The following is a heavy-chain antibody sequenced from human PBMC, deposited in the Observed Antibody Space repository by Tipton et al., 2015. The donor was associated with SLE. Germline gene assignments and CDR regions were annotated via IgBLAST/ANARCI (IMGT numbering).Heavy chain of an antibody. V-gene: IGHV4-39*07. CDR2: IYYSGST. D-gene: IGHD4-23*01. Sequence: TLSLTCTVSGGSISSSSYYWGWIRQPPGKGLEWIGSIYYSGSTYYNPSLKSRVTISVDTSKNQFSLKLSSVTAADTAVYYCARRTTVAKVFEDYWGQGTLVTVSS. CDR3: ARRTTVAKVFEDY. CDR1: GGSISSSSYY. J-gene: IGHJ4*02.